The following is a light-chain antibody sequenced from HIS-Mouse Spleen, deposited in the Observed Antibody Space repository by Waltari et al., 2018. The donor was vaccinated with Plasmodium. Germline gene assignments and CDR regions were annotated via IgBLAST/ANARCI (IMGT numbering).Light chain of an antibody. CDR3: QQLNSYPYT. V-gene: IGKV1-9*01. J-gene: IGKJ2*01. CDR1: QGISSD. Sequence: DIQLTPSPSFLSAPVGARVTITCRASQGISSDLAWYQQKPGKAPKLLIYAASTLQSGVPSRFSGSGSGTEFTLTISSLQPEDFATYYCQQLNSYPYTFGQGTKLEIK. CDR2: AAS.